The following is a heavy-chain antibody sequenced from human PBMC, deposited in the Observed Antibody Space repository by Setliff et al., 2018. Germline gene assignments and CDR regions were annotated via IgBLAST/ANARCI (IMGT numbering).Heavy chain of an antibody. Sequence: GGSLRLSCAASGFTFSSYAMHWVRQAPGKGLEWVAVITYDGSNKFYADSVKGRFTISRDNSKNTLYLQMNSLRAEDTAVYYCARVDCSGTSCSYGYFYYMDVWGKGTTVTVSS. CDR2: ITYDGSNK. CDR1: GFTFSSYA. J-gene: IGHJ6*03. CDR3: ARVDCSGTSCSYGYFYYMDV. V-gene: IGHV3-30*07. D-gene: IGHD2-2*01.